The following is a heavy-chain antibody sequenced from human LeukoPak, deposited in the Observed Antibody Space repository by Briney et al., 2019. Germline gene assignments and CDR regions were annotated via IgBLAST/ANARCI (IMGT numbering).Heavy chain of an antibody. Sequence: SQTLSLTCTVSGDSISSGNYYWGWIRQPAGKGLEWIGRFFTSGSTNYNPSFKSRVTISVDTSKNKFSLRLNSVTAADSAVYYCARDVARVGFFDSWGQGTLVTVSS. CDR1: GDSISSGNYY. CDR3: ARDVARVGFFDS. J-gene: IGHJ4*02. D-gene: IGHD1-26*01. CDR2: FFTSGST. V-gene: IGHV4-61*02.